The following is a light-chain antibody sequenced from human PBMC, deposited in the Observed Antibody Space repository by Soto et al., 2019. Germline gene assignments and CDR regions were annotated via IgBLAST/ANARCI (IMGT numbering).Light chain of an antibody. V-gene: IGKV3-15*01. CDR3: QHYNNWPVT. Sequence: EIVMSQSPASLSVSPGERVTLSCVPSVYVSTNLAWYQQKPAQAPRLLIYGASTRATGVPARFSASGSGIEFTLTIGSLQSEDFAVYYCQHYNNWPVTFGPGNKVDIK. CDR1: VYVSTN. J-gene: IGKJ3*01. CDR2: GAS.